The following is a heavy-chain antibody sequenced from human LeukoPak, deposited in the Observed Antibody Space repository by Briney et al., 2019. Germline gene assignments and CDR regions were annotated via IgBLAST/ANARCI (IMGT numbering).Heavy chain of an antibody. J-gene: IGHJ4*02. Sequence: PWGSLRLSCAASGFTFSSYAMHWVRQAPGKGLEWVAVISYDGSNKYYADSVKGRFTISRDNSKNTLYLQMNSLRAEDTAVYYCARASGYQYYFDYWGQGTLVTVSS. CDR1: GFTFSSYA. CDR3: ARASGYQYYFDY. CDR2: ISYDGSNK. V-gene: IGHV3-30-3*01. D-gene: IGHD2-15*01.